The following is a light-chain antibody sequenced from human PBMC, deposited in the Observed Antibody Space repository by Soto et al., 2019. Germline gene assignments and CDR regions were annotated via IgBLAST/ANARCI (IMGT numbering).Light chain of an antibody. Sequence: DIQMTQSPSTLSASVGDRVTITCRASQIISGWLAWYQQRPGKAPKLLISKASTLQSGVPSRFSGSGAGTEFTLTISSLQPDDFATYYCQQSNSNVWTFGQGTKVEIK. J-gene: IGKJ1*01. CDR1: QIISGW. CDR3: QQSNSNVWT. CDR2: KAS. V-gene: IGKV1-5*03.